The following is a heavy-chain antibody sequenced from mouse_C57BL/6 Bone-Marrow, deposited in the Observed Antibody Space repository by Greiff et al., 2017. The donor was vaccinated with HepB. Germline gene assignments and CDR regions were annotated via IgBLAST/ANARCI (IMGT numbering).Heavy chain of an antibody. CDR2: INPSNGGT. V-gene: IGHV1-53*01. J-gene: IGHJ1*03. CDR3: ARSGDYDRYWYFDV. Sequence: QVQLQQPGAELVKPGASVKMSCKASGYTFTSYWMHWVKQRPGQGLEWIGNINPSNGGTNYNEKFKSKATLTVDKSSSTAYMQLSSLTSEDSAVYYCARSGDYDRYWYFDVWGTGTTVTVSS. CDR1: GYTFTSYW. D-gene: IGHD2-4*01.